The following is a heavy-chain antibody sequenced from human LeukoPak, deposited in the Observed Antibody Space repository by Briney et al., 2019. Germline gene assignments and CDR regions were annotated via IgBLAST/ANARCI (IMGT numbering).Heavy chain of an antibody. CDR3: ARDQGDYGDYLDAFDI. CDR2: ICYGGTT. J-gene: IGHJ3*02. Sequence: PSETLSLTCTVSGGSISGSGYCWGWIRQPPGKGLEWMGSICYGGTTYYHPSLKSRLTISQDTSKNQFSLRLSSVTAADTAVYYCARDQGDYGDYLDAFDIWGQGTMVTVSS. V-gene: IGHV4-39*07. D-gene: IGHD4-17*01. CDR1: GGSISGSGYC.